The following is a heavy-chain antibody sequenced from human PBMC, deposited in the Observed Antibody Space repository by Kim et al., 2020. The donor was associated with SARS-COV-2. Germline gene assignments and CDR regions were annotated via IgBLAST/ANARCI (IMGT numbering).Heavy chain of an antibody. Sequence: SETLSLTCSVSGGSINSSSHYWGWIRQPPGKGLEWVGSIFYRGSTYYNPSLRSRVTISVDTSKNQSSLKLSSVTAADTAVYFCARQPSLGGYFDYWGQGTLVTVSS. D-gene: IGHD3-16*01. J-gene: IGHJ4*02. CDR3: ARQPSLGGYFDY. CDR2: IFYRGST. CDR1: GGSINSSSHY. V-gene: IGHV4-39*01.